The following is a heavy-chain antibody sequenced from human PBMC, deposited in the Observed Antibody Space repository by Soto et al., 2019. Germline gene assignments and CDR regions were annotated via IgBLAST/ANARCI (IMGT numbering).Heavy chain of an antibody. D-gene: IGHD2-2*01. V-gene: IGHV1-69*12. Sequence: QVQLVQSGAEVKKTGSSVKLSCKASGGTFSSYAFSWVRQAPRQGLEWMGGIIPMFRTANYAQKFRDRVTISADESTTTVYMEMTGLKSADTALYFCASMPSVILNSYGFVTPFDNWGQGTMVIVSS. J-gene: IGHJ3*02. CDR3: ASMPSVILNSYGFVTPFDN. CDR2: IIPMFRTA. CDR1: GGTFSSYA.